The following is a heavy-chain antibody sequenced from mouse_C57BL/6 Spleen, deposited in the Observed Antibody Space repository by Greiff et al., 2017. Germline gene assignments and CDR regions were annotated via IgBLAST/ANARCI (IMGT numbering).Heavy chain of an antibody. D-gene: IGHD1-1*01. Sequence: DVKLVESGGGLVKPGGSLKLSCAASGFTFSDYGMHWVRQAPEKGLEWVAYISSGSSTIYYADTVKGRFTIARDNAKNTLFLQMTSLRSEDTAMYYCAREDYGSRLDYWGQGTTLTVSS. CDR3: AREDYGSRLDY. CDR2: ISSGSSTI. J-gene: IGHJ2*01. CDR1: GFTFSDYG. V-gene: IGHV5-17*01.